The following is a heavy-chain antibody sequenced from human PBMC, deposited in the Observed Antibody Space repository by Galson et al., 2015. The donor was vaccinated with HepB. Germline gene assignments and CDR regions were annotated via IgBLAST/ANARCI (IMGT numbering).Heavy chain of an antibody. V-gene: IGHV1-46*01. CDR1: GYTFTSYY. D-gene: IGHD1-26*01. J-gene: IGHJ3*02. Sequence: SVKVSCKASGYTFTSYYLHWVRRAPGQGLEWMGIINPLGGGTTYTQKFQGRVTMTRDTSTSTVYMELSSLRSEDTAIYYCARVWMGADRAFDIWGQGTMVTVSS. CDR3: ARVWMGADRAFDI. CDR2: INPLGGGT.